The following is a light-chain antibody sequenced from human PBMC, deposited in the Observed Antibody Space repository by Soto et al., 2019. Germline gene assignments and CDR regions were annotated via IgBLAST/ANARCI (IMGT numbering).Light chain of an antibody. CDR2: GAS. CDR3: QQFSSYPLT. J-gene: IGKJ4*01. CDR1: QTVGWS. V-gene: IGKV3-15*01. Sequence: EIVMTQSPATLSLSPGEGATLSCRASQTVGWSLAWYQQKRGQAPRLLIYGASTRVAGIPARFSGSGSGTDFTLTISRLEPEDFAVYYCQQFSSYPLTFGGGTKVDIK.